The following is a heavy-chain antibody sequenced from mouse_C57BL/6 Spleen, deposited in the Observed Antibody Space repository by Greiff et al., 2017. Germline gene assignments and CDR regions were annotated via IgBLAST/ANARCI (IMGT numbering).Heavy chain of an antibody. V-gene: IGHV1-22*01. CDR2: INPNNGGT. D-gene: IGHD1-1*01. Sequence: VQLQQSGPELVKPGASVKMSCKASGYPFTDYNMHWVKQSHGKSLEWIGYINPNNGGTSYNQKFKGKATLTVNKSSSTAYMELRSLTSDDSAVYYCARKYGSTYWYFDVGGTGTTVTVSS. CDR1: GYPFTDYN. CDR3: ARKYGSTYWYFDV. J-gene: IGHJ1*03.